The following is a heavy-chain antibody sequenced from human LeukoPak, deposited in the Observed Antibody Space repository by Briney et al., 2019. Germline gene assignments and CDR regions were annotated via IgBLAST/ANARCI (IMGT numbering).Heavy chain of an antibody. CDR2: ISSSSSTI. V-gene: IGHV3-48*04. Sequence: GGSLRLSCAASGFTFSNYGMYWVRQAPGKGLEWVSYISSSSSTIYYADSVKGRFTISRDNAKNSLYLQMNSLRAEDTAVYYCAELGITMIGGVWGKGTTVTISS. CDR1: GFTFSNYG. D-gene: IGHD3-10*02. CDR3: AELGITMIGGV. J-gene: IGHJ6*04.